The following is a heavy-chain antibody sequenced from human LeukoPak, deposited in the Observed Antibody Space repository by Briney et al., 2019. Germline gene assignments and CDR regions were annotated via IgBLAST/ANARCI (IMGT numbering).Heavy chain of an antibody. CDR2: IDWDDDK. V-gene: IGHV2-70*04. CDR1: GFSLSTSGMR. J-gene: IGHJ4*02. Sequence: VSGPTLVNPTQTLTLTCTFSGFSLSTSGMRVSWIRQPPGKALEWLARIDWDDDKFYSTSLKTRLTISKDTSKNQVVLTMTNMDPVDTATYYCARDYCGGGSCYRSVDYWGQGTLVTVSS. CDR3: ARDYCGGGSCYRSVDY. D-gene: IGHD2-15*01.